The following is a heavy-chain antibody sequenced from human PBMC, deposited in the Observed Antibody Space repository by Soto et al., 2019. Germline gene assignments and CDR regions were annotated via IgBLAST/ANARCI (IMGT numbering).Heavy chain of an antibody. CDR3: AKFRPPQSCSSTSCPPDWYFDL. D-gene: IGHD2-2*01. Sequence: GGSLRLSCAASGFTFSSYWMSWVRQAPGKGLEWVANIKQDGSNKFYADSVKGRFAISRDNSKNTLYLQMNSLRTEDTAVYYCAKFRPPQSCSSTSCPPDWYFDLWGRGTLVTVSS. CDR1: GFTFSSYW. J-gene: IGHJ2*01. CDR2: IKQDGSNK. V-gene: IGHV3-7*01.